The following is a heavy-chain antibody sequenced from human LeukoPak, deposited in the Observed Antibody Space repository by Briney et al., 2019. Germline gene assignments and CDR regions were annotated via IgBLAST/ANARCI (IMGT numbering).Heavy chain of an antibody. Sequence: GGSLRLSCAASGITFRSYWMSWVRQAPGKGLEWVANINEDGSEKYYVDSVKGRFIISRDNAKNSLYLQMNSLKAEDTAVYYCAREDYYGSGTHHVDYWGQGTLVTVSS. V-gene: IGHV3-7*04. CDR3: AREDYYGSGTHHVDY. CDR1: GITFRSYW. J-gene: IGHJ4*02. CDR2: INEDGSEK. D-gene: IGHD3-10*01.